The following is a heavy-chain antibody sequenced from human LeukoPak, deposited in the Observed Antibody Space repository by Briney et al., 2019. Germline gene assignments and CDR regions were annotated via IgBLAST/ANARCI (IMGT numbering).Heavy chain of an antibody. Sequence: GGSLRLSCLASGFSFNSYTMNWVREAPGEGLEWVSTISPVSSYTWYAESVKGRFTISRDNPKNSLYLQMDSLRAEDTAVYYCVRDVSRRIGMDVWGQGTTVTVSS. D-gene: IGHD2/OR15-2a*01. CDR3: VRDVSRRIGMDV. CDR2: ISPVSSYT. J-gene: IGHJ6*02. V-gene: IGHV3-21*01. CDR1: GFSFNSYT.